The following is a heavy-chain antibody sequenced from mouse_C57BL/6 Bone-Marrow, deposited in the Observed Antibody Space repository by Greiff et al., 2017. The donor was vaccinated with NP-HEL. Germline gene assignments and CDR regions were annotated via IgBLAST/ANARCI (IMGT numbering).Heavy chain of an antibody. Sequence: QVQLKQSGAELAKPGASVKLSCKASGYTFTSYWMHWVKQRPGQGLEWIGYINPSSGYTKYNQKFKDKATLTADKSSSTAYMQLSSLTYEDSAVYYCASSDYYGSSYESYWYFEVWGTGTTVTVAS. D-gene: IGHD1-1*01. J-gene: IGHJ1*03. V-gene: IGHV1-7*01. CDR1: GYTFTSYW. CDR3: ASSDYYGSSYESYWYFEV. CDR2: INPSSGYT.